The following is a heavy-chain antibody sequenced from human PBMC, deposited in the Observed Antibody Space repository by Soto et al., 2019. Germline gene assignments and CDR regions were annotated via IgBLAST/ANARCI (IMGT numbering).Heavy chain of an antibody. CDR3: PREVQVHTPAFVY. D-gene: IGHD3-10*01. CDR2: ISPMFGAA. V-gene: IGHV1-69*19. CDR1: GGTFNTYA. J-gene: IGHJ4*02. Sequence: QVQLVQSGAEMKKPGSSVKVSCQSSGGTFNTYAMNWVRQAPGQGPEWMGDISPMFGAANCAPKFQGRVTITADESTGTSYMQLSSLTSEDTALYFCPREVQVHTPAFVYWGQGTLVTVSS.